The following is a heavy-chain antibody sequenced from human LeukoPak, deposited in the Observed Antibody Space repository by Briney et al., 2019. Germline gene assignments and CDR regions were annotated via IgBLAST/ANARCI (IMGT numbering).Heavy chain of an antibody. J-gene: IGHJ5*02. V-gene: IGHV1-8*02. CDR2: MNPNSGNT. CDR1: GYTFTSHG. Sequence: GASVKVSCKASGYTFTSHGISWVRQAPGPGLEWMGWMNPNSGNTGYAQKFQGRVTMTRNTSISTAYMELSSLRSEDTAVYYCAIPSSRSNNWFNPWGQGTLVTVSS. CDR3: AIPSSRSNNWFNP. D-gene: IGHD2-15*01.